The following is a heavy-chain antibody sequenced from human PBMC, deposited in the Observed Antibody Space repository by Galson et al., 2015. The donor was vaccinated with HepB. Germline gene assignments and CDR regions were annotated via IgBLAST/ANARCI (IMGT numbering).Heavy chain of an antibody. J-gene: IGHJ6*03. Sequence: SLRLSCAASGSSVSSYGMHWVRQAPGKGLEWVAVISYDGRNKYYADSVRGRFTISRDNSKNTLYLQMNSLRAEDTALYYCAKDQTDYYYMDVWGNGTTVTVSS. V-gene: IGHV3-30*18. CDR2: ISYDGRNK. CDR1: GSSVSSYG. CDR3: AKDQTDYYYMDV.